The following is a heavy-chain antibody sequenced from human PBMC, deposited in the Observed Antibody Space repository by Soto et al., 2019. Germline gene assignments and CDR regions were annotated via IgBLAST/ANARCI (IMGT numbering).Heavy chain of an antibody. CDR2: IYYSGST. Sequence: QVQLQESGPGLVKPSETLSLTCTVSGGSVSSGSYYWSWIRQRPGKGLEWIGYIYYSGSTNYNPSLKSRVTISVDTSKNQFSLKLSSVTAADTAVYYCARGSGPNDAFDIWGQGTMVTVSS. CDR1: GGSVSSGSYY. D-gene: IGHD2-15*01. J-gene: IGHJ3*02. V-gene: IGHV4-61*01. CDR3: ARGSGPNDAFDI.